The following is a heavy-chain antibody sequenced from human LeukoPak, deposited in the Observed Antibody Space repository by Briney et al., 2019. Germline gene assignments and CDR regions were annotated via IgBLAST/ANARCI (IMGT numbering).Heavy chain of an antibody. V-gene: IGHV4-59*11. CDR1: GGSISSHY. CDR3: ARATVGYYYMDV. Sequence: PSETLSLTCTVSGGSISSHYWSWIRQPPGKGLEWIGYIYYSGSTNYNPSLKSRVTISVDTSKNQFSLKLSSVTAADTAVYYCARATVGYYYMDVWGKGTTVTVSS. J-gene: IGHJ6*03. D-gene: IGHD3-16*01. CDR2: IYYSGST.